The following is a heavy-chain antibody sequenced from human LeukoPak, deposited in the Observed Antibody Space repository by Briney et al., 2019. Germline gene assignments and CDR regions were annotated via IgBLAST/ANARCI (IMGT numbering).Heavy chain of an antibody. Sequence: SGTLSLTCEVSGGSISTANWWSWVRQSPGKGLEWIGGIYYTGGPKYNPSLRSRLTISVDTSKNQFSLKLSSVTAADTAVYYCARVGTVLRYFDHDYWGQGTLVTVSS. CDR3: ARVGTVLRYFDHDY. CDR2: IYYTGGP. D-gene: IGHD3-9*01. V-gene: IGHV4-4*02. CDR1: GGSISTANW. J-gene: IGHJ4*02.